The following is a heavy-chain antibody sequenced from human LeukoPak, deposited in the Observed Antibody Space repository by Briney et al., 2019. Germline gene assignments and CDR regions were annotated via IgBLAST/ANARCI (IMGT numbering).Heavy chain of an antibody. D-gene: IGHD5-12*01. CDR3: AKGGAYDALNY. J-gene: IGHJ4*02. V-gene: IGHV3-30-3*01. CDR2: ISDDGTKK. CDR1: GFIFSTEA. Sequence: GGSLRLSCAASGFIFSTEAMHWVRQAPGKGLEWVALISDDGTKKYYADSVKGRFTISRDNSKDTLYLQMNSLRAEDTAVYYCAKGGAYDALNYRGQGTLVTVSS.